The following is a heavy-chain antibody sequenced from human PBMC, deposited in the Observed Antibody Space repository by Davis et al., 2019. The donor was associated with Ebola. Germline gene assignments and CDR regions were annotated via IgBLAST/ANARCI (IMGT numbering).Heavy chain of an antibody. J-gene: IGHJ4*02. Sequence: SETLSLTCTVSGGSISSYYWSWIRQPPGKGLEWIGYIYYSGSTNYNPSLKSRVTISVDTSKNQFSLKLSSVTAADTAVYYCARDFGYCSGGSCPLDYWGQGTLVTVSS. CDR3: ARDFGYCSGGSCPLDY. V-gene: IGHV4-59*12. CDR1: GGSISSYY. CDR2: IYYSGST. D-gene: IGHD2-15*01.